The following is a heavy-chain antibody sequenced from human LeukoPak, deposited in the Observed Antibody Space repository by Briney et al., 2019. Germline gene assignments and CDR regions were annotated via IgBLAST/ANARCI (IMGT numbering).Heavy chain of an antibody. CDR3: AREPRITMVRGVIIGYFDY. V-gene: IGHV4-31*03. CDR2: IYYSGST. Sequence: SQTLSLTCTVSGGSISSGGYYWSWIRQHPGKGLEWIGYIYYSGSTFYNPSLKSRVTISVDTSKNQFSLKLSSVTAADTAVYYCAREPRITMVRGVIIGYFDYWGQGTLVTVSS. D-gene: IGHD3-10*01. CDR1: GGSISSGGYY. J-gene: IGHJ4*02.